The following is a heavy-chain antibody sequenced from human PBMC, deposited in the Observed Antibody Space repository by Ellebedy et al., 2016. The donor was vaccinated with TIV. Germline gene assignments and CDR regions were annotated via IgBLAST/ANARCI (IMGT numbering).Heavy chain of an antibody. CDR3: ARGDYDILTGPYYYGMDV. CDR2: IYYSGST. Sequence: SETLSLXCTVSGGSISSYYWSWIRQPPGKGLEWIGYIYYSGSTNYNPSLKSRVTISVDTSKNQFSLKLSSVTAADTAAYYCARGDYDILTGPYYYGMDVWGQGTTVTVSS. D-gene: IGHD3-9*01. V-gene: IGHV4-59*08. CDR1: GGSISSYY. J-gene: IGHJ6*02.